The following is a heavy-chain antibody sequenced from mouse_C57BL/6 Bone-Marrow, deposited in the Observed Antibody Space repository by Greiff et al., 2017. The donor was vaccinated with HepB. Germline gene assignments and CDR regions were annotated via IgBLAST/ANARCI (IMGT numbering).Heavy chain of an antibody. V-gene: IGHV1-61*01. CDR3: ARPSATVVATPFDY. J-gene: IGHJ2*01. CDR2: IYPSDSET. D-gene: IGHD1-1*01. Sequence: QVQLQQPGAELVRPGSSVKLSCKASGYTFTSYWMDWVKQRPGQGLEWIGNIYPSDSETHYNQKFKDTATLTVDKSSSPAYMQLSSLTSEDAAVYYYARPSATVVATPFDYWGQGAT. CDR1: GYTFTSYW.